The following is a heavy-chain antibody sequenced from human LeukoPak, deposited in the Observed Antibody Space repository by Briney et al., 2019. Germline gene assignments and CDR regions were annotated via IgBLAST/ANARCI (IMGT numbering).Heavy chain of an antibody. Sequence: GRSLRLSCAASGFTFSSYVMHWVRQAPGKGLEWVAVISDDGINKYYADSVKGRFTISRDNSKSALFLQLNSLRAEDTAVYYCARGLVPGFLDYWGQGTPVTVSS. D-gene: IGHD4-11*01. CDR2: ISDDGINK. V-gene: IGHV3-30-3*01. CDR1: GFTFSSYV. J-gene: IGHJ4*02. CDR3: ARGLVPGFLDY.